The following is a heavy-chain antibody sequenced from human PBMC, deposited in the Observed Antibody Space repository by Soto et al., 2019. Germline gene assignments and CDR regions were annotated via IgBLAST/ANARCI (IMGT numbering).Heavy chain of an antibody. J-gene: IGHJ4*02. Sequence: LRLSCSASGFTFSSYDVHWVRQAPAKGLEFVAGISPNGAGTYYADSVKGRFTISRDNSKNTLYLQMNSLRAEDTAVYYCAKVRSTTIFDVVSLFDYWGQGTPVTVSS. D-gene: IGHD3-3*01. CDR1: GFTFSSYD. CDR2: ISPNGAGT. CDR3: AKVRSTTIFDVVSLFDY. V-gene: IGHV3-64*04.